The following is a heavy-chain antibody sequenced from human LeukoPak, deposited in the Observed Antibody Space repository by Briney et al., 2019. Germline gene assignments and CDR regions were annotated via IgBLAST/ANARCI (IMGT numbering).Heavy chain of an antibody. CDR3: ARNGAAWFGELSYDY. CDR2: INPNSGGT. CDR1: GYTFTGYY. D-gene: IGHD3-10*01. J-gene: IGHJ4*02. Sequence: ASVKVSCKASGYTFTGYYMHWVRQAPGQGLEWMGWINPNSGGTNYAQKFQGRVTMTRDTSISTAYMELSSLRSDDTAVYYCARNGAAWFGELSYDYWGQGTLVTVSS. V-gene: IGHV1-2*02.